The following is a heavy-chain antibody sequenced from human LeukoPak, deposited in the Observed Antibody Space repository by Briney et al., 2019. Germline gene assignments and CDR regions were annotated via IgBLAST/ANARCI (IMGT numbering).Heavy chain of an antibody. Sequence: PGGSLRLSCAASGFTFSSYWMYWVRQAPGKGLVWVSRISGDGRGTNYADSVKGRFTISRDNSKNTLYLQMNSLRVDDTAIYYCANFPSSGFDYWGQGALVTVSS. CDR1: GFTFSSYW. CDR3: ANFPSSGFDY. V-gene: IGHV3-74*01. CDR2: ISGDGRGT. D-gene: IGHD6-25*01. J-gene: IGHJ4*02.